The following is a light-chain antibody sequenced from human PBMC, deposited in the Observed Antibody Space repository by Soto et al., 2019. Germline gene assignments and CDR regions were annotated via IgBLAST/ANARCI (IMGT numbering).Light chain of an antibody. Sequence: DIQMTQSPSTLSASVGDRVTITCRASQSITNRLAWHQQRPGKAPQVLIFDASNLESGVPSRFRGSGSGTEFSLTITSLQPDDFATYYCQHYGGLWTFGQGSKLDIK. CDR2: DAS. V-gene: IGKV1-5*01. J-gene: IGKJ1*01. CDR3: QHYGGLWT. CDR1: QSITNR.